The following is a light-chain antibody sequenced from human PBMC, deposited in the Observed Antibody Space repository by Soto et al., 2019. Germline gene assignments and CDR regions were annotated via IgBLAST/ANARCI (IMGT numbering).Light chain of an antibody. Sequence: DIQMTQSPSSLSASVGDRITITCQASQDISSYLNWYQQKPGKAPKLLIHDASNLETGVPSRFTGSGSGTDFTFTISSLQPEDFATYYCQQFHDPPYTFGLGTKVEIK. CDR1: QDISSY. J-gene: IGKJ2*01. CDR3: QQFHDPPYT. V-gene: IGKV1-33*01. CDR2: DAS.